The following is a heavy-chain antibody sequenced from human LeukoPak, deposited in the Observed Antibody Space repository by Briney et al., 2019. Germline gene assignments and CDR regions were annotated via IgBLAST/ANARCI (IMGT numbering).Heavy chain of an antibody. CDR1: GGSISSYY. CDR3: ARDAYYYDTGGYYVVDY. D-gene: IGHD3-22*01. CDR2: IYSSGST. J-gene: IGHJ4*02. Sequence: SETLSLACTVSGGSISSYYWAWIRQSAGNGLEWIGRIYSSGSTYYNPSLNSRVTMSVDTSNNQFSLRLTSVTAADTAVYYCARDAYYYDTGGYYVVDYWGQGTLVTVSS. V-gene: IGHV4-4*07.